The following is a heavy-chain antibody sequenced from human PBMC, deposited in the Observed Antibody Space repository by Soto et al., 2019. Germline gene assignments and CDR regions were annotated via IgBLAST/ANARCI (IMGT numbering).Heavy chain of an antibody. CDR3: ARVPVGVYGKFDP. J-gene: IGHJ5*02. Sequence: EVQLMESGGGLVQPGGSLRLSCAASGFALSSYWMHWVRQVPGKGLMWVSRINPDGSRIDYADSVQGGFTISKDNAKNTLFLQMNSLRAEDTAVYHCARVPVGVYGKFDPWGQGTLVTVSS. CDR1: GFALSSYW. V-gene: IGHV3-74*01. D-gene: IGHD2-2*01. CDR2: INPDGSRI.